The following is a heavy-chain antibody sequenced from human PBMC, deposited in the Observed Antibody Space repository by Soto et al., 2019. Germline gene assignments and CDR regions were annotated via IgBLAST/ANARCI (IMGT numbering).Heavy chain of an antibody. CDR2: IYTSGST. Sequence: PSETLSLTCTVSGGSISSYYWSWIRQPAGKGLEWIGRIYTSGSTNYNPSLRSRVTKSVDATKNQFSLKLRSVTAGAPDVYYCARDILGYCSSTSCYTLDYWGQGTLVTVSS. D-gene: IGHD2-2*02. J-gene: IGHJ4*02. CDR3: ARDILGYCSSTSCYTLDY. V-gene: IGHV4-4*07. CDR1: GGSISSYY.